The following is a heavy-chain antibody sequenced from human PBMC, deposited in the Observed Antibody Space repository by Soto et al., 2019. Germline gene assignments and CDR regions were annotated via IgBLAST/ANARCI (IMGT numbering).Heavy chain of an antibody. V-gene: IGHV3-7*01. CDR3: ARDAYSLSAGRVDY. D-gene: IGHD2-21*01. J-gene: IGHJ4*02. Sequence: EVQLVESGGGLVQPGGSLRLSCATSGFIFSSYWMNWVRQAPGKGLEWVATINHDVSEKYYVDSVKGRFTISRDNAKNSLYLQMNSLRAEDTAVYYCARDAYSLSAGRVDYWGQGTLVTVSS. CDR1: GFIFSSYW. CDR2: INHDVSEK.